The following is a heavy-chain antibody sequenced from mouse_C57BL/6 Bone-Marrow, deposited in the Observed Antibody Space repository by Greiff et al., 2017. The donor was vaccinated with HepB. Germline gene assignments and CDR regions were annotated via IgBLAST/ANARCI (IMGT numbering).Heavy chain of an antibody. D-gene: IGHD1-1*02. J-gene: IGHJ1*03. CDR3: VRDTGGNPFYWYFDV. CDR1: GFTFNTYA. V-gene: IGHV10-3*01. Sequence: EVQLVESGGGLVQPKGSLKLSCAASGFTFNTYAMHWVRQAPGKGLEWVARIRSKSSNYATYYADSVKDRFTISRDDSQSMLYLQMNNLKTEDTAMYYCVRDTGGNPFYWYFDVWGTGTTVTVSS. CDR2: IRSKSSNYAT.